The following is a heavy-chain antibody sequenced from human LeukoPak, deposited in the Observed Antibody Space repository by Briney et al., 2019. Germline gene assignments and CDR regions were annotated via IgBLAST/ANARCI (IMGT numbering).Heavy chain of an antibody. J-gene: IGHJ5*02. V-gene: IGHV4-34*01. CDR3: ARLSITMIVVSNWFDP. Sequence: SETLSLTCAVYGGSFSGYYWSWIRQPPGKGLEWNGEINHSRRTNNNPSLKSRVTISVDTSKNLFSLKLSSATAADTAVYYCARLSITMIVVSNWFDPWGQGTLVTVSS. CDR1: GGSFSGYY. D-gene: IGHD3-22*01. CDR2: INHSRRT.